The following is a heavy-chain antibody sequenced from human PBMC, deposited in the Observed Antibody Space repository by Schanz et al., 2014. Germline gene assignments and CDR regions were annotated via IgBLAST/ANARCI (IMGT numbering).Heavy chain of an antibody. CDR3: AKDPHKDYGGKPQALDI. V-gene: IGHV3-23*01. CDR2: ISSSGST. D-gene: IGHD4-17*01. J-gene: IGHJ3*02. Sequence: EGQLLESGGGLVQPGGSLRLSCAASGFTFSSYGMSWVCQAPGKGLEWVSGISSSGSTYYADSVKGRFTISRDNSKNTLYLQMNSLRAEDTALYYCAKDPHKDYGGKPQALDIGGQGTMVTVSS. CDR1: GFTFSSYG.